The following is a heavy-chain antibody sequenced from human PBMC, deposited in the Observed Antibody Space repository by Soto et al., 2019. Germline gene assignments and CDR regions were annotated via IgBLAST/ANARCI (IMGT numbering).Heavy chain of an antibody. D-gene: IGHD3-16*02. CDR1: GGSISSYY. V-gene: IGHV4-59*01. Sequence: SETLSLTCTVSGGSISSYYWSWIRQPPGKGLEWIGYIYYSGSTNYNPSLKSRVTISVDTSKNQFSLKLSSVTAADTAVYYCARHRKVGGPFGGVIVSASEFDYWGQGTLVTVSS. CDR2: IYYSGST. CDR3: ARHRKVGGPFGGVIVSASEFDY. J-gene: IGHJ4*02.